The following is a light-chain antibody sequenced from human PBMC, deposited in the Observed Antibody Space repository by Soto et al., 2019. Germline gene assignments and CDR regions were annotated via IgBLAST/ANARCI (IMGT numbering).Light chain of an antibody. Sequence: QSVLTQPPSASGSPGQSVTISCTGTSSDVGGYNYVSWYQQHPGKAPKLMIYEVSKRPSGVPDRFSGSKSGNTASLTVSGLLAEDEADYYCSSYAGSNNVVFGGGTKLTVL. CDR2: EVS. CDR1: SSDVGGYNY. V-gene: IGLV2-8*01. J-gene: IGLJ2*01. CDR3: SSYAGSNNVV.